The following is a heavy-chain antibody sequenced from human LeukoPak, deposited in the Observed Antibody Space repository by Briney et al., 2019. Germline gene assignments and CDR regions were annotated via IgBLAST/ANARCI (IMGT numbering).Heavy chain of an antibody. D-gene: IGHD5-18*01. CDR1: GGSVSSDTYY. V-gene: IGHV3-11*03. Sequence: PSETLSLTCTVSGGSVSSDTYYWSWIRQPPGKGLEWVSYIDGSSSRTKYADSVKGRFTISRDNSKNTLYLQMNSLSAEDTAVYYCARLIGSVDTAVDYWGQGTLVTVSS. CDR2: IDGSSSRT. CDR3: ARLIGSVDTAVDY. J-gene: IGHJ4*02.